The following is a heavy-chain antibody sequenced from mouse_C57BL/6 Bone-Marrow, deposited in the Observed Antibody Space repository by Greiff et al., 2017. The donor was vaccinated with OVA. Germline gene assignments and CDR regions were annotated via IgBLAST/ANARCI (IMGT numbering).Heavy chain of an antibody. V-gene: IGHV1-81*01. CDR3: ALTQALDV. CDR2: IYPGNGNT. Sequence: VQLQQSGAELVRPGASVKLSCTASGFTLTSYGISWVKQSPGQGLEWIGWIYPGNGNTYYNSKFKGKATLTADKSSNTAYMQLRSLTSEDSAVYYCALTQALDVGGTGTTVTVTS. D-gene: IGHD3-2*02. CDR1: GFTLTSYG. J-gene: IGHJ1*03.